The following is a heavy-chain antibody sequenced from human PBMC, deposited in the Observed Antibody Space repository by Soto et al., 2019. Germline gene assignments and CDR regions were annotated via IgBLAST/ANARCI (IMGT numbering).Heavy chain of an antibody. D-gene: IGHD3-10*01. CDR3: SRLRDTYFFDS. CDR1: GDSMNTIGSY. Sequence: SGTLSLTCSVSGDSMNTIGSYWSWVRQHPGKGLEWIGYIYHTGSTYYNPSLKSRVVISLDTSKQQFFLNVTSVTAADTAVYYCSRLRDTYFFDSWGQGALVTVSS. J-gene: IGHJ4*02. CDR2: IYHTGST. V-gene: IGHV4-31*03.